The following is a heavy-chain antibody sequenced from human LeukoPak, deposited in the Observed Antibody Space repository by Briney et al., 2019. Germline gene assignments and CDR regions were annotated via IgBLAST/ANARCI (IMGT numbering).Heavy chain of an antibody. D-gene: IGHD6-6*01. J-gene: IGHJ4*02. V-gene: IGHV1-18*01. CDR2: ISAYNGNT. CDR3: ARVLRAARLFDY. CDR1: GYTFTSYG. Sequence: ASVKVSCKASGYTFTSYGISWVRQAPGQGLEWMGWISAYNGNTDYAQKLQGRVTMTTDTSTRTAYRERRSLRSDYSGVYYCARVLRAARLFDYWGQGTLVTVSS.